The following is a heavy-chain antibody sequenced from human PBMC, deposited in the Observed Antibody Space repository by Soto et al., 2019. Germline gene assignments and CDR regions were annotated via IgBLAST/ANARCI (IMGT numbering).Heavy chain of an antibody. J-gene: IGHJ4*02. CDR2: INHSGST. V-gene: IGHV4-34*01. CDR3: ARAKPSTIAAAGNFDY. D-gene: IGHD6-13*01. CDR1: GGSFSGYY. Sequence: SETLSLTCAVYGGSFSGYYWSWIRQPPGKGLEWIGEINHSGSTNYNPSLKSRVTISVDTSKNQFSLKLSSVTAADTAVYYCARAKPSTIAAAGNFDYWGQGTLGTVSS.